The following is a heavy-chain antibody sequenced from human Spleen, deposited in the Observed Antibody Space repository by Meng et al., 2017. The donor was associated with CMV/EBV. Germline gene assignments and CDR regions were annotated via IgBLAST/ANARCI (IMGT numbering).Heavy chain of an antibody. J-gene: IGHJ4*02. CDR3: AKDRGDDYGDNGDFDY. CDR2: ISGSGGST. Sequence: GELLEAGGGLGQPGGSLRLSCAASGFTFSSYAMSWVRQAPGKGLEWVSAISGSGGSTYYADSVKGRFTISRDNSKNTLYLQMNSLRAEDTAVYYCAKDRGDDYGDNGDFDYWGQGTLVTVSS. D-gene: IGHD4-17*01. CDR1: GFTFSSYA. V-gene: IGHV3-23*01.